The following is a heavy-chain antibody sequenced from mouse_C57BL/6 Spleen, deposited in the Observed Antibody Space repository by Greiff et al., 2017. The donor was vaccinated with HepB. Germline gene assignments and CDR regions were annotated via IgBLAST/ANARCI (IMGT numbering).Heavy chain of an antibody. CDR2: INPSSGYT. D-gene: IGHD1-1*01. CDR3: ARDYGSSFWFAY. V-gene: IGHV1-4*01. Sequence: VQLVESGAELARPGASVKMSCKASGYTFTSYTMHSVKQRPGQGLEWIGYINPSSGYTKYNQKFKDKATLTADKSSSTAYMQLSSLTSEDSAVYYCARDYGSSFWFAYWGQGTLVTVSA. CDR1: GYTFTSYT. J-gene: IGHJ3*01.